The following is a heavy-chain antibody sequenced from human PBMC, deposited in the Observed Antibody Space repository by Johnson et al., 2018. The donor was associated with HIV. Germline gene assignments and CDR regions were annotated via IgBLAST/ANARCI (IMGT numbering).Heavy chain of an antibody. J-gene: IGHJ3*02. CDR2: IYSGGST. Sequence: VQLVESGGGVVRPGGSLRLSCAASGFTVSSNYMSWVRQAPGKGLEWVSVIYSGGSTYYADSVKGRFTIYRDNSKNTLYLQMNSLRAEDTAVYYCAKKQWPEDDAFDIWGQGTMVTVSS. V-gene: IGHV3-66*02. D-gene: IGHD6-19*01. CDR3: AKKQWPEDDAFDI. CDR1: GFTVSSNY.